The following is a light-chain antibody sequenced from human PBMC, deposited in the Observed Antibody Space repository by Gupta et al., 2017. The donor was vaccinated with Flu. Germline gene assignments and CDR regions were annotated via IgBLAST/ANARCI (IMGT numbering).Light chain of an antibody. V-gene: IGKV4-1*01. CDR1: QSVLYDSTEKDY. Sequence: SLGERATINCKSSQSVLYDSTEKDYLSWYQQKPGQPPKLLISWATTRESGVPDRFSGSGSGTDFTLTIASLQAEDVAVYYCQQDYDVPFTFGWGTKVEIK. CDR3: QQDYDVPFT. J-gene: IGKJ4*01. CDR2: WAT.